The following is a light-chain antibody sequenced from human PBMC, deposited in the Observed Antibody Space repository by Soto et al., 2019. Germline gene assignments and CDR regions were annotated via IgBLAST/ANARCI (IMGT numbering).Light chain of an antibody. V-gene: IGKV3-11*01. Sequence: EIVLTQSPASLSLSPGERATLSCRASQSINSYLAWYQQKPDQAPRLLIYDTSNRATGVPARFSGSGSETDFTLTISSLEPEDSAVYYCQQRSNWPTFGQGTKVDIK. J-gene: IGKJ1*01. CDR3: QQRSNWPT. CDR2: DTS. CDR1: QSINSY.